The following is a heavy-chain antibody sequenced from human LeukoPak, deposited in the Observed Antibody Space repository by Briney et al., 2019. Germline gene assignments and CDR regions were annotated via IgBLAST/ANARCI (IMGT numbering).Heavy chain of an antibody. CDR1: GLTFSSLA. Sequence: GRSLRLSCAASGLTFSSLAMDWVRQAPGKGLEWVGDISYDGTYASYAGSVRGRFTISRDNSKNTPYLQMNSLRIEDTAVYYCATESSLSNWGLGTLVTVS. CDR3: ATESSLSN. V-gene: IGHV3-30*04. CDR2: ISYDGTYA. D-gene: IGHD2/OR15-2a*01. J-gene: IGHJ4*02.